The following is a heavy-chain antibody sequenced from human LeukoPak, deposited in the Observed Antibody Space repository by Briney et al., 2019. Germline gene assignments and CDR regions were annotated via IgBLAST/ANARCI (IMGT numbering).Heavy chain of an antibody. CDR2: IYSGGST. CDR1: GFTVSSNY. J-gene: IGHJ4*02. D-gene: IGHD6-19*01. V-gene: IGHV3-53*01. CDR3: ACSGWWSRFDY. Sequence: GGSLRLSCAASGFTVSSNYMSWVRQAPGKGLEWVSVIYSGGSTYYADSVKGRFTISRDNSKNTLYLQMNSLRAEDTAVYYCACSGWWSRFDYWGQGTLVTVSS.